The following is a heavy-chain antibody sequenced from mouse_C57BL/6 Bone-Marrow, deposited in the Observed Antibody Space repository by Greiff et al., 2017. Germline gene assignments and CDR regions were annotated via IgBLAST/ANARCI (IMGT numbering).Heavy chain of an antibody. CDR2: IHPNSGST. J-gene: IGHJ2*01. D-gene: IGHD1-1*01. CDR3: AALYYYGSRVRDY. CDR1: GYTFTSYW. V-gene: IGHV1-64*01. Sequence: QVQLQQPGAELVKPGASVKLSCKASGYTFTSYWMHWVKQRPGQGLEWIGMIHPNSGSTNYNEKFKSKATLTVDESSSTAYMQLSSLTSEDSAVYYCAALYYYGSRVRDYWGQGTTLTVSS.